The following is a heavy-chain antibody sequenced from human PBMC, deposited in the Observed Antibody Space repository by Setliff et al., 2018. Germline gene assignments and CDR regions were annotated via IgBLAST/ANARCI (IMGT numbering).Heavy chain of an antibody. CDR1: GGTFSDYY. CDR3: ARMSGFLYMDV. CDR2: INHRGST. Sequence: SETLSLTCAAYGGTFSDYYWTWIRQPPGKGLEWVGEINHRGSTTYNPSLKSRVTMSVDKSRNQFSLRLTSVTAADTAIYYCARMSGFLYMDVWGKGTPVTVSS. V-gene: IGHV4-34*01. D-gene: IGHD3-3*01. J-gene: IGHJ6*03.